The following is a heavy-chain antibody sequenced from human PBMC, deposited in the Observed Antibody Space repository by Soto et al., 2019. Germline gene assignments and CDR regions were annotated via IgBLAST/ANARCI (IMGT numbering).Heavy chain of an antibody. V-gene: IGHV4-34*12. J-gene: IGHJ6*02. Sequence: SETLSLTCAAYGGSFSAYYWSWVRQPPGKGLEWIGEIIHSESTKYNPSLKSRVTISVDTSKSQFSLKLSSVTAADTAVYYCARQRPTDGRWEFANYYGMDVWGQGTPVTVSS. CDR2: IIHSEST. D-gene: IGHD1-26*01. CDR3: ARQRPTDGRWEFANYYGMDV. CDR1: GGSFSAYY.